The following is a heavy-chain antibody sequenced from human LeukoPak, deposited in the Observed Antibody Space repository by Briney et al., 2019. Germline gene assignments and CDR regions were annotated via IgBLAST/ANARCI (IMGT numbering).Heavy chain of an antibody. CDR2: ISSGGSYI. J-gene: IGHJ5*02. Sequence: NPGGSLRLSCAASGFTFSSYSMNRVRQAPGKGLEWVSSISSGGSYIYYADSVKGRFTISRDNAKNSLYLQMNSLRGEDTAVYYCARVSGHSGSPWGQGTLVTVAS. CDR3: ARVSGHSGSP. V-gene: IGHV3-21*01. CDR1: GFTFSSYS. D-gene: IGHD5-12*01.